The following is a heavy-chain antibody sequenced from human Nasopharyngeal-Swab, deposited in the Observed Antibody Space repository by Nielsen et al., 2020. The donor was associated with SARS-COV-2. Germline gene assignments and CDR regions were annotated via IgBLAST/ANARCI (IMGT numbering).Heavy chain of an antibody. D-gene: IGHD3-16*01. CDR2: ITGSGDAT. V-gene: IGHV3-23*01. CDR1: GFTFSSYT. Sequence: GESLKISCGASGFTFSSYTMSWVRQAPGRGLEWVSAITGSGDATNYADSVRGRFTISRDNSKSTLYLQMNSLRAKDTAEYFCAKDGVRLNGIDVWGQGTTVTVSS. CDR3: AKDGVRLNGIDV. J-gene: IGHJ6*02.